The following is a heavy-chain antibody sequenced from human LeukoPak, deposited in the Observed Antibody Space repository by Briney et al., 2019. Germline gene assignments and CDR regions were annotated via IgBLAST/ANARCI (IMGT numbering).Heavy chain of an antibody. CDR3: ARGRLGATRLNWFDP. J-gene: IGHJ5*02. CDR2: IYYSGSN. D-gene: IGHD1-26*01. Sequence: SETLSLTCTVSGGSISSNSYYWGWIRQPPGKGREWIVTIYYSGSNYYNTSRKSRVTISVDTSKNQFSVKLSSVTAAYTAVYSCARGRLGATRLNWFDPWGQGTLVTVSS. V-gene: IGHV4-39*01. CDR1: GGSISSNSYY.